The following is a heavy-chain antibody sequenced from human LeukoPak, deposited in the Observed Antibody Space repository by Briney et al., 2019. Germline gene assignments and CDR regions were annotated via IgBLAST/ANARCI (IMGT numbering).Heavy chain of an antibody. CDR3: ARGLAVAGKGGENY. CDR1: GYAFTGYF. J-gene: IGHJ4*02. Sequence: ASVKVSCKASGYAFTGYFMHWVRQATGQGPEWMGWMNPNSGNTGYAQKFQGRVTMTRNTSISTAYMELSSLRSEDTAVYYCARGLAVAGKGGENYWGQGTLVTVSS. V-gene: IGHV1-8*02. D-gene: IGHD6-19*01. CDR2: MNPNSGNT.